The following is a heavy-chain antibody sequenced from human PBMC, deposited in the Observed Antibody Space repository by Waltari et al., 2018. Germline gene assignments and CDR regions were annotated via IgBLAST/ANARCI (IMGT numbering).Heavy chain of an antibody. V-gene: IGHV5-51*01. CDR2: IYPGDSDT. CDR3: ARGVLRYFDWFRTGAFDI. D-gene: IGHD3-9*01. Sequence: EVQLVQSGAEVKKPGESLTISCKGSGYSFTSYWIGWVRQMPGKGLEWMGIIYPGDSDTRYSPSFQGQVTISADKSISTAYLQWSSLKASDTAMYYCARGVLRYFDWFRTGAFDIWGQGTMVTVSS. CDR1: GYSFTSYW. J-gene: IGHJ3*02.